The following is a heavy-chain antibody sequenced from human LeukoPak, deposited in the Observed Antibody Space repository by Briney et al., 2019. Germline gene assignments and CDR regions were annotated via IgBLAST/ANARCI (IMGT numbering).Heavy chain of an antibody. CDR3: ARGGSPFCISPSCQGAFDS. CDR1: GGSISNYY. Sequence: SETLSLTCTVSGGSISNYYWGWIRQPPGKGLEWIGYIHSSGSPNYNPSLKSRVTISVDTSKNHFSLNLSSVTAADTAVYYCARGGSPFCISPSCQGAFDSWGQGTLVTVSS. V-gene: IGHV4-59*01. CDR2: IHSSGSP. J-gene: IGHJ4*02. D-gene: IGHD2-2*01.